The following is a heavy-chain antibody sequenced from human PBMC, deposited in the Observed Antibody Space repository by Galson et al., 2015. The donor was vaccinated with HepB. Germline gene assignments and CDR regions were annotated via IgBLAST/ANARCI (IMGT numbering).Heavy chain of an antibody. J-gene: IGHJ4*02. CDR1: GFTFSSYW. CDR3: ARDHGSGSYYYFDY. CDR2: IKQDGSEK. D-gene: IGHD3-10*01. V-gene: IGHV3-7*03. Sequence: SLRLSCAASGFTFSSYWMSWVRQAPGKGLEWVANIKQDGSEKYYVDSVKGRFTISRDDAKNSLYLQMNSLRAEDTAVYYCARDHGSGSYYYFDYWGQGTLVTVSS.